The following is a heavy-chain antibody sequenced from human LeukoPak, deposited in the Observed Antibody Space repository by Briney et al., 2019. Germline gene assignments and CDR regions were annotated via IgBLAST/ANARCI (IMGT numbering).Heavy chain of an antibody. V-gene: IGHV3-7*03. J-gene: IGHJ6*03. D-gene: IGHD5-12*01. CDR3: IRTLIVATSPYMDV. Sequence: PGGSLRLSCAASGLISNTDWMTWVRQAPGKGLEWVANVNDDGSQKYYVDSVEGRFTISRDNAKNTVYLQMNSLRAEDTAIYYCIRTLIVATSPYMDVWGKGTTVTVSS. CDR1: GLISNTDW. CDR2: VNDDGSQK.